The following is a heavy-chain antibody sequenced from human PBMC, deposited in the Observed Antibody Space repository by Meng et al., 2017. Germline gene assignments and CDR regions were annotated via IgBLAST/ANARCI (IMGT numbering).Heavy chain of an antibody. CDR2: IGTAGDT. J-gene: IGHJ6*02. Sequence: GESLKISCAACGFTFSSYDMHWVRQATGKGLEWVSAIGTAGDTYYPGSVKGQFTISRENAKNSLYLQMNSLRAEDTAVYYCARDPVILKTYYYDSSGYYPGYYYYGMDVWGQGTTVTVSS. CDR1: GFTFSSYD. CDR3: ARDPVILKTYYYDSSGYYPGYYYYGMDV. D-gene: IGHD3-22*01. V-gene: IGHV3-13*03.